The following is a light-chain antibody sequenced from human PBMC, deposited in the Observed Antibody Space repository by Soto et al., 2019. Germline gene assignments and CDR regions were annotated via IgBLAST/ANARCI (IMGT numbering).Light chain of an antibody. CDR3: QSYDSNLREV. CDR2: GSD. CDR1: GSNIGAGYG. V-gene: IGLV1-40*01. Sequence: QSVLTQPPSVPGAPGQTVTISCTGSGSNIGAGYGVQWYQQLPGTAPRLLIYGSDDRPSGVPDRFSASVSGNSASLAITGLQTEDEAVYYCQSYDSNLREVFGPGTRSPS. J-gene: IGLJ1*01.